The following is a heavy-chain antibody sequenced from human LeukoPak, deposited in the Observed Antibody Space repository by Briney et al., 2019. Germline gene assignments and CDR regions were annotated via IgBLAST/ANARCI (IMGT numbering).Heavy chain of an antibody. Sequence: GGSLRLSCEASGFTFSSYAITWVRQAPGKGLEWVSGISSYFNTYYADSVKGRFTVSRDDSKNTVYLQMNSLRAEDTAVYYCARDAPAYGSGSYFVDWFDPWGQGTLVTVSS. CDR3: ARDAPAYGSGSYFVDWFDP. CDR2: ISSYFNT. D-gene: IGHD3-10*01. J-gene: IGHJ5*02. CDR1: GFTFSSYA. V-gene: IGHV3-23*01.